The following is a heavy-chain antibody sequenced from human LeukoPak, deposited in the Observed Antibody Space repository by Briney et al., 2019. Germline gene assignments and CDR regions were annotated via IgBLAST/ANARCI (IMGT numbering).Heavy chain of an antibody. J-gene: IGHJ5*02. CDR3: ARGVPRARGSVYDFWSGYPKWFDP. CDR2: MYSGGTT. Sequence: SETLSLTYTVSDGSINGYYWSWIRQPPGKGLDWIGYMYSGGTTNYSPSLKSRVTISVDTSKNQFSLKLSSVTAADTAVYYCARGVPRARGSVYDFWSGYPKWFDPWGQGTLVTVSS. D-gene: IGHD3-3*01. V-gene: IGHV4-59*01. CDR1: DGSINGYY.